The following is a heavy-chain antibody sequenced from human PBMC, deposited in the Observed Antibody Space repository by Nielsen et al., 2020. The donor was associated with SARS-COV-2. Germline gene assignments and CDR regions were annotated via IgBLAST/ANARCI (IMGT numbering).Heavy chain of an antibody. CDR3: ARGIRPRHVFDI. D-gene: IGHD1-14*01. Sequence: TLSLTCTVSGGSIKTASYYWSWIRQHPGWGLEWVGYIYHTGSTYYNAALESRVTISADMSKNQFSLELTSLTAADTAVYYCARGIRPRHVFDIWGQGTVVTVSS. CDR1: GGSIKTASYY. CDR2: IYHTGST. V-gene: IGHV4-31*03. J-gene: IGHJ3*02.